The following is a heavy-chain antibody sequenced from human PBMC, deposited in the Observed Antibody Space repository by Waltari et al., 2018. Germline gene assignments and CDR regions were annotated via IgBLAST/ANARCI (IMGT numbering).Heavy chain of an antibody. CDR1: GAPMTNYY. CDR2: VFTDGKT. CDR3: ARAQEGHDAFDF. V-gene: IGHV4-4*07. Sequence: QVQLQESGPGLVKPSETLSLTCSVSGAPMTNYYWSWIRLPAGGGLEWIGRVFTDGKTHYAASLRSRVTMSMDTSKDQFSRKLTSVTAANTALYYCARAQEGHDAFDFWGQGTMVTVSS. J-gene: IGHJ3*01.